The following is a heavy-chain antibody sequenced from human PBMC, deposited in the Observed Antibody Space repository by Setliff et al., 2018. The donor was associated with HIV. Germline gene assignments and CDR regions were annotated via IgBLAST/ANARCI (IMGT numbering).Heavy chain of an antibody. V-gene: IGHV4-4*07. CDR3: ARKSISSGYDYSED. CDR1: NVSINSYY. D-gene: IGHD5-12*01. Sequence: LSLTCTVSNVSINSYYWSWIRQPAGRALEWIGRIYSSGSTNYNPSLKSRVKMSIDTSKNQFSLKLSSVTAADTAVYYCARKSISSGYDYSEDWGQGTLVTVSS. J-gene: IGHJ4*02. CDR2: IYSSGST.